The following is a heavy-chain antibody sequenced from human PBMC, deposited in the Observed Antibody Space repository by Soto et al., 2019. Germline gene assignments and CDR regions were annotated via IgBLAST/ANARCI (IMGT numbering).Heavy chain of an antibody. V-gene: IGHV4-31*03. CDR2: IYYSGST. CDR1: GGSISSGGYY. D-gene: IGHD2-21*02. J-gene: IGHJ3*02. CDR3: ARDDKGDPDAFDI. Sequence: PWETLSLTCTVSGGSISSGGYYWSWIRQHPGKGLEWIGYIYYSGSTYYNPSLKSRVTISVDTSKNQFSLKLSSVTAADTAVYYCARDDKGDPDAFDIWGQGTMVTVSS.